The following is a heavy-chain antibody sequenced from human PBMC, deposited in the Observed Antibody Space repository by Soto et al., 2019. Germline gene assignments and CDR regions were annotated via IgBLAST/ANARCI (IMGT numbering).Heavy chain of an antibody. CDR2: ISSSSSYI. D-gene: IGHD4-17*01. CDR1: GFTFSSYS. Sequence: EVQLVESGGGLVKPGGSLRLSCAASGFTFSSYSMNWVRQAPGKGLEWVSSISSSSSYIYYADSVKGRFTISRDNAKNSLSLQMNSLRAEDTAVYYCAREGGGTTVTAPFYYYYYGMDVWGQGTTVTVSS. CDR3: AREGGGTTVTAPFYYYYYGMDV. V-gene: IGHV3-21*01. J-gene: IGHJ6*02.